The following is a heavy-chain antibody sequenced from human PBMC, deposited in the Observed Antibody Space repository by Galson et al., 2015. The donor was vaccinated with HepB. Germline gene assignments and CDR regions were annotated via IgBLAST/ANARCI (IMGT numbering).Heavy chain of an antibody. V-gene: IGHV3-48*01. CDR1: GFRLTDHA. J-gene: IGHJ4*02. CDR2: IRSDSTTV. CDR3: VRDRGSGVGGNDVPSFDY. Sequence: SLRLSCAASGFRLTDHAMNWVRRAPGKGLEWAAYIRSDSTTVHYADSVKGRFTISRDNGKNSVFLQMNSLRGDDTAVYYCVRDRGSGVGGNDVPSFDYWGRGSLVTVSP. D-gene: IGHD5-12*01.